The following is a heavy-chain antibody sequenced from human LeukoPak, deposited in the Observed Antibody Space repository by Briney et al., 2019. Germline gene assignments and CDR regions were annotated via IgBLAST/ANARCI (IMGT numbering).Heavy chain of an antibody. J-gene: IGHJ5*02. CDR3: ARTGNYDFWSGYSNWFDP. V-gene: IGHV4-38-2*02. D-gene: IGHD3-3*01. CDR2: IYHSGST. Sequence: SETLSLTCTVSGYSISSSYYWGWIRQPPGKGLEWIGSIYHSGSTYYNPSLKSRVTISVDTSKNQFSLKLSSVTAADTAVYYCARTGNYDFWSGYSNWFDPWGQGTLVTVSS. CDR1: GYSISSSYY.